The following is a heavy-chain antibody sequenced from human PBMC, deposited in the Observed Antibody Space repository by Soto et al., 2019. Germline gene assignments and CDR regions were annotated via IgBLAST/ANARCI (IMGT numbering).Heavy chain of an antibody. V-gene: IGHV3-48*02. CDR2: ISSSSSTI. Sequence: GGSLRLSCAASGFTFSSYSMNWVRQAPGKGLEWVSYISSSSSTIYYADSVKGRFTISRDNAKNSLYLQMNSLRDEDTAVYYCARDQNIGYSGYGMDVWGQGTTVTVSS. D-gene: IGHD5-12*01. CDR1: GFTFSSYS. J-gene: IGHJ6*02. CDR3: ARDQNIGYSGYGMDV.